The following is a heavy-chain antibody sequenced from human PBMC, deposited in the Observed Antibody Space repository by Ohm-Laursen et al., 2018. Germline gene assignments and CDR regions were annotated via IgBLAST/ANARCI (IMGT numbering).Heavy chain of an antibody. D-gene: IGHD1-26*01. Sequence: SLRLSCAASGFTFSNYAMSWVRRAPGKGMEWVSAIAGDGRNTYHADSVKGRFTISRDNSRNTLYMQMNIMRAEDTAVYYCASGIVSYYYYGIDVWGQGTTVTVSS. CDR3: ASGIVSYYYYGIDV. V-gene: IGHV3-23*05. J-gene: IGHJ6*02. CDR2: IAGDGRNT. CDR1: GFTFSNYA.